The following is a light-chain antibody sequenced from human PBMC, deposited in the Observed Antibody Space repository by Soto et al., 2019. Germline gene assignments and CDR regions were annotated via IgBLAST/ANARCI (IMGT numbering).Light chain of an antibody. V-gene: IGLV2-14*01. CDR2: DVS. CDR1: SSDVGGYDY. J-gene: IGLJ1*01. Sequence: QSVLTQPASVSGSPGQSITISCTGTSSDVGGYDYVSWYQQHPGKAPELMIYDVSNRPSGVSNRFSGSKSGNTASLTISGLQDVDEADYYCSLYTSRITLGVFGTATKVTVL. CDR3: SLYTSRITLGV.